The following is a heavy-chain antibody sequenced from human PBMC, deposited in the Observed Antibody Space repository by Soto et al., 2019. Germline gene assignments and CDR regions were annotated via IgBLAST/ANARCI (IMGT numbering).Heavy chain of an antibody. CDR3: AKDRGIAARLYGMDV. Sequence: GGSLRLSCAASGFTFSSYGMHWVRQAPGKGLEWVAVISYDGSNKYYADSVKGRFTISRDNSKNTLYLQMNSLRAEDTAVYYCAKDRGIAARLYGMDVWGQGTTVNVSS. D-gene: IGHD6-6*01. V-gene: IGHV3-30*18. CDR1: GFTFSSYG. CDR2: ISYDGSNK. J-gene: IGHJ6*02.